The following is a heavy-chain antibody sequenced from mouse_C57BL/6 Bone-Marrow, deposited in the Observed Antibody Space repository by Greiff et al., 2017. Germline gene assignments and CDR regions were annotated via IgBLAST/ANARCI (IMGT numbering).Heavy chain of an antibody. D-gene: IGHD2-3*01. V-gene: IGHV5-4*01. CDR2: ISDGGSYT. Sequence: EVQLVESGGGLVKPGGSLKLSCAASGFTFSSYAMSWVRQTPEKRLEWVATISDGGSYTYYPDNVKGRFTISRDKAKNNLYLQMSHLKSEDTAMYYCARWGGYYGLYAMDYWGQGTSVTVSS. J-gene: IGHJ4*01. CDR1: GFTFSSYA. CDR3: ARWGGYYGLYAMDY.